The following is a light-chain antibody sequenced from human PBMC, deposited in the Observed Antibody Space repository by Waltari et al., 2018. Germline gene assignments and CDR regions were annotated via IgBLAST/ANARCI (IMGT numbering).Light chain of an antibody. CDR2: GAS. CDR1: QSVSSSY. CDR3: QQYGSSPYT. Sequence: EIVLTQSPCTLSLSPAERATLSCRASQSVSSSYLAWYQQKPGQAPRLLIYGASSRATGIPDRFSGSGSGTDFTLTISRLEPEDFAVYYCQQYGSSPYTFGQGTKLEI. V-gene: IGKV3-20*01. J-gene: IGKJ2*01.